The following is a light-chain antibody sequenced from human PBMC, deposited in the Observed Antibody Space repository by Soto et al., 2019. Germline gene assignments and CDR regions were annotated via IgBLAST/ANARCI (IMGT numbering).Light chain of an antibody. CDR1: QRIRGN. V-gene: IGKV3-15*01. CDR3: QQYGNSPIT. J-gene: IGKJ5*01. Sequence: EILMTQPPATLSVSPGERATLSCWASQRIRGNLAWYQQKPGQAPRLLIYAASTRATGIPARFSGSGSGTDFTLTISRLEPEDFAVYYCQQYGNSPITFGQGTRLEI. CDR2: AAS.